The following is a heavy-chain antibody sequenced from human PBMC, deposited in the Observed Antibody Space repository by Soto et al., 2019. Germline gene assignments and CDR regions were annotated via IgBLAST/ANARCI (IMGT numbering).Heavy chain of an antibody. J-gene: IGHJ6*03. CDR2: IYYSGST. CDR1: GGSISSSSYY. CDR3: ARLISAAVHYYYYMDV. D-gene: IGHD6-13*01. Sequence: SETLSLTCTVSGGSISSSSYYWGWIRQPPGKGLEWIGSIYYSGSTNYNPSLKSRVTISVDTSKNQFSLKLSSVTAADTAVYYCARLISAAVHYYYYMDVWGKGTTVTVSS. V-gene: IGHV4-39*07.